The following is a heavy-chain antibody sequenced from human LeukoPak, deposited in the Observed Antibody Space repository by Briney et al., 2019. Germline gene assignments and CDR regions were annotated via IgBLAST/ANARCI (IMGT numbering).Heavy chain of an antibody. CDR3: ARHVRLGPTDWFDP. D-gene: IGHD4-17*01. CDR2: IYYSGST. V-gene: IGHV4-59*08. J-gene: IGHJ5*02. Sequence: SETLSLTCTVSGGSISGYYWSWIRQPPGKGLERIGYIYYSGSTNYNPSLKSRVAISVDTSKNQFSLKLSSVTAADTAVYYCARHVRLGPTDWFDPWGQGTLVTVSS. CDR1: GGSISGYY.